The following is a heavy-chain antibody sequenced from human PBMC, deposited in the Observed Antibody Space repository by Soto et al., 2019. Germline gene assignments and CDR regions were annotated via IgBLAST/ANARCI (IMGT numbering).Heavy chain of an antibody. D-gene: IGHD2-8*01. CDR1: GYTFTSYY. CDR2: IDPNSGGA. Sequence: ASVKVSCKPSGYTFTSYYRHWLRQAPGQGPEWMGWIDPNSGGAHYAKNFQGRVTLTWDTSLTTAYMELSSLRSDDTAIYYCAREMASTWFDSLGQGSLLTVSS. V-gene: IGHV1-2*02. J-gene: IGHJ5*02. CDR3: AREMASTWFDS.